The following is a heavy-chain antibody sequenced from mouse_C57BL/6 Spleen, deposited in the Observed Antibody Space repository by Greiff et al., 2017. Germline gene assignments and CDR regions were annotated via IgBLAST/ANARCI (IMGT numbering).Heavy chain of an antibody. CDR1: GYTFTSYW. Sequence: QVQLQQPGAELVMPGASVKLSCKASGYTFTSYWMHWVKQRPGQGLEWIGEIDPSDSYTNYNQKFKGKSTLTVDKSSSTAYMQLSSLTSEDSAVYYCARGYGRDLDYWGQGTTLTVSS. CDR3: ARGYGRDLDY. J-gene: IGHJ2*01. D-gene: IGHD1-1*01. CDR2: IDPSDSYT. V-gene: IGHV1-69*01.